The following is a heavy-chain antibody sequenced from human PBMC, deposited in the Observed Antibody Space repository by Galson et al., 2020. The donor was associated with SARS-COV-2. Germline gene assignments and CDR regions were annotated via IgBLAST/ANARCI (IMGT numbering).Heavy chain of an antibody. D-gene: IGHD3-10*02. CDR2: ISYDGSNK. CDR1: GFTFSSYG. Sequence: GGSLRLSCAASGFTFSSYGMHWVRQAPGKGLEWVAVISYDGSNKYYADSVKGRFTISRDNSKNTLYLQMNSLRAKDTAVYYCANLFHSPGYYFDYWGQGTLVTVSS. CDR3: ANLFHSPGYYFDY. J-gene: IGHJ4*02. V-gene: IGHV3-30*18.